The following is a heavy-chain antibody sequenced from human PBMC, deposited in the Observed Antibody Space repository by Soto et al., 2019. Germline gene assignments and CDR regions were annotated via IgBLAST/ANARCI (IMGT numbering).Heavy chain of an antibody. J-gene: IGHJ4*02. V-gene: IGHV3-7*01. Sequence: EVHLVESGGGLVQPGGSLRLSCAASGFTFRRYWLSWVRQAPGKGLEWVANIQPDGSERYYVDSVRGRFTISRDNAQNSLFLQMNSLRAEDTAVYYCARVSPLNLPGYWGQGTLVTVSS. CDR1: GFTFRRYW. CDR3: ARVSPLNLPGY. CDR2: IQPDGSER.